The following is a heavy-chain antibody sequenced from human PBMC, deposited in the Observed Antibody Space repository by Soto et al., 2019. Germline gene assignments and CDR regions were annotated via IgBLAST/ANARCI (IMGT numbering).Heavy chain of an antibody. CDR3: ARIPSWPERRYYDSSGWYFDL. CDR1: GFTFSSYA. CDR2: ISGSGGST. D-gene: IGHD3-22*01. V-gene: IGHV3-23*01. Sequence: GGSLRLSCAASGFTFSSYAMSWVRQAPGKGLEWVSAISGSGGSTYYADSVKGRFTISRDNSKNTLYLQMNSLRAEDTAVYYCARIPSWPERRYYDSSGWYFDLWGRGTLVTVSS. J-gene: IGHJ2*01.